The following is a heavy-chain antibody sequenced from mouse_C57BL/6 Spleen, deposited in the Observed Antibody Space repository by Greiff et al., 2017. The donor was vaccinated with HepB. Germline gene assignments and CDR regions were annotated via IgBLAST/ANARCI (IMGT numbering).Heavy chain of an antibody. D-gene: IGHD2-3*01. CDR1: GYSITSGYY. Sequence: EVQLQQSGPGLVKPSQSLSLTCSVTGYSITSGYYWNWIRQFPGNKLEWMGYISYDGSNNYNPSLKNRISITRDTSKNQFFLKLNSVTTEDTATYYCARAGDGYYVAGFYFDYWGQGTTLTVSS. J-gene: IGHJ2*01. CDR3: ARAGDGYYVAGFYFDY. V-gene: IGHV3-6*01. CDR2: ISYDGSN.